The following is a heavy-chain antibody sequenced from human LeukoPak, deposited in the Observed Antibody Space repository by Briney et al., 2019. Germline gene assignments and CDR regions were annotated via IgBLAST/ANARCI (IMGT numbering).Heavy chain of an antibody. V-gene: IGHV3-21*04. CDR3: AKDYDITIFGVVIIQSDY. CDR1: GFTFSSYS. Sequence: GGSLRLSCAASGFTFSSYSMNWVRQAPGKGLEWVSSISSSSSYIYYADSVKGRFTISRDNAKNSLYLQMNSLRAEDTAVYYCAKDYDITIFGVVIIQSDYWGQGTLVTVSS. D-gene: IGHD3-3*01. J-gene: IGHJ4*02. CDR2: ISSSSSYI.